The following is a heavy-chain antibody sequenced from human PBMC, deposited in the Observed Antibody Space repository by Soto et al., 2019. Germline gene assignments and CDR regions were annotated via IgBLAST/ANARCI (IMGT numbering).Heavy chain of an antibody. D-gene: IGHD1-7*01. CDR1: GGSFSGYY. CDR3: ARQPQRITGTTWYNWFDP. J-gene: IGHJ5*02. CDR2: INHSGST. Sequence: KPSETLSLTCAVYGGSFSGYYWSWIRQPPGKGLEWIGEINHSGSTNYNPSLKSRVTISVDTSKNQFSLKLSSVTAADTAVYYCARQPQRITGTTWYNWFDPWGQGTLVTVSS. V-gene: IGHV4-34*01.